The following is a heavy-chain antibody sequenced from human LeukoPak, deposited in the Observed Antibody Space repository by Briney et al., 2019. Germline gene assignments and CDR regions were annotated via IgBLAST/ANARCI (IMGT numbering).Heavy chain of an antibody. D-gene: IGHD6-19*01. Sequence: GGSLRLSCAASGFTFSNYAMSWVRQAPGKGLEWVSTISDSGSSTYYADSVKGRFTISRDNSKNTLYLQMNSLRAEDTAVYYCAKEILAVAGSFDYWGQGTLVTVSS. V-gene: IGHV3-23*01. CDR2: ISDSGSST. CDR3: AKEILAVAGSFDY. J-gene: IGHJ4*02. CDR1: GFTFSNYA.